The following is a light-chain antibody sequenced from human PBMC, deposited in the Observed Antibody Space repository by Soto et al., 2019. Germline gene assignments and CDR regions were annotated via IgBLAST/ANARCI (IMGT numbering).Light chain of an antibody. CDR2: EVN. J-gene: IGLJ2*01. Sequence: QSVLTQPPSASGSPGQSVTISCTGTSSDVGNYKYVSWYQQHPGKAPKLMIYEVNNRPSGVPDRFSGSKSGNTASLTVSGLQAEDEADYYCSSYAGSNNVIFGGGTKLTVL. V-gene: IGLV2-8*01. CDR1: SSDVGNYKY. CDR3: SSYAGSNNVI.